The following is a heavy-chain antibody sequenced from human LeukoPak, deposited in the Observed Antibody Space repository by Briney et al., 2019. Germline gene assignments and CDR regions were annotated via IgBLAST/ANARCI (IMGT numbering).Heavy chain of an antibody. Sequence: ASVKVSCKASGYTFTNYYVHVHWVRRAPGQGLEWMGIINPSRGSTSYAQKFQGRITVTRDMSTSTVYMELSSLTSEDTAVYYCAGGWGIALTGTPRDAFDIWGQGTLVTVSS. CDR1: GYTFTNYY. CDR2: INPSRGST. V-gene: IGHV1-46*01. CDR3: AGGWGIALTGTPRDAFDI. D-gene: IGHD6-19*01. J-gene: IGHJ4*02.